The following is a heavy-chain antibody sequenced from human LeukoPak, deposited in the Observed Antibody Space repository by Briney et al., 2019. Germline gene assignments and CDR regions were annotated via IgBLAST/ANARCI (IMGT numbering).Heavy chain of an antibody. Sequence: PSETLSLTCAVYGGSFSGYYWSWIRQPPGKGLEWIGEINHSGSTNYNPSLKSRVTISVDTSKNQFSLKLSSVTAADTAVYYCARHGRGSQGDYWGQGTLVTVSS. CDR1: GGSFSGYY. CDR3: ARHGRGSQGDY. J-gene: IGHJ4*02. D-gene: IGHD1-26*01. CDR2: INHSGST. V-gene: IGHV4-34*01.